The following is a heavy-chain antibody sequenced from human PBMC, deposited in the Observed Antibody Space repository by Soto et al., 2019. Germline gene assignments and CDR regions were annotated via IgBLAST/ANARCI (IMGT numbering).Heavy chain of an antibody. J-gene: IGHJ4*02. CDR3: AGPGYSSQDY. CDR1: GFTFSSFA. Sequence: GGSLRLSCAASGFTFSSFALSWVRQAPGKGLEWVSAISGSGDGTDYAASVKGRFTISRDNSKNTLYLQMNSLRAEDTAVYYCAGPGYSSQDYWGQGALVTVSS. D-gene: IGHD5-18*01. V-gene: IGHV3-23*01. CDR2: ISGSGDGT.